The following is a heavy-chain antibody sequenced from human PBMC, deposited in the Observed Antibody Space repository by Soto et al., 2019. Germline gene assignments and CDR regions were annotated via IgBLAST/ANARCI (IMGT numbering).Heavy chain of an antibody. Sequence: QVQLQESGPGLVKPSQTLSLTCTVSGGSISSGGYYWSWIRQHPGKGLEWIGYIYYSGSTYYNPSFKSQVTRSVDTSKNQCSLNRSSGTAAETAGYCCAREGGGYCSGCGGRYFDYWGEGTLGAVSS. V-gene: IGHV4-31*01. J-gene: IGHJ4*02. D-gene: IGHD2-15*01. CDR2: IYYSGST. CDR1: GGSISSGGYY. CDR3: AREGGGYCSGCGGRYFDY.